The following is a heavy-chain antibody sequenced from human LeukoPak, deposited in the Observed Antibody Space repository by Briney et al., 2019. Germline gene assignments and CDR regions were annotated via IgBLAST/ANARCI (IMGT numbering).Heavy chain of an antibody. CDR1: GFTFSSYN. V-gene: IGHV3-21*03. CDR3: TTAQWQHLYYYYGMDV. CDR2: ISSSSSYI. D-gene: IGHD6-19*01. J-gene: IGHJ6*02. Sequence: GGSLRLSCEASGFTFSSYNMNWVRQAPGKGLEWVSSISSSSSYIYYADSVKGRFTISRDNAKNSLYLQMNSLKTEDTAVYYCTTAQWQHLYYYYGMDVWGQGTTVTVSS.